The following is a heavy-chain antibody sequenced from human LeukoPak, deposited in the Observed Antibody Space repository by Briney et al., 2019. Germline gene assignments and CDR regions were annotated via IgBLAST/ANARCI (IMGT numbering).Heavy chain of an antibody. CDR2: VYTNGST. D-gene: IGHD3-10*01. CDR1: GGSVSSYY. J-gene: IGHJ4*02. V-gene: IGHV4-4*07. Sequence: SETLSLTCTVSGGSVSSYYWSWIRQPAGKGLEWIGRVYTNGSTNYNPSLKSRVTMSVDTSKNQFSLKLSSVTAADTAMYYCARDSRGYYGSGSDLDYWGQGTLVTVSS. CDR3: ARDSRGYYGSGSDLDY.